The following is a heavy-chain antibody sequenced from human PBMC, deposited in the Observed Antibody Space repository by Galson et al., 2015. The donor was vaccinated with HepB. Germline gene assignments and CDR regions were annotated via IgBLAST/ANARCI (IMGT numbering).Heavy chain of an antibody. D-gene: IGHD6-13*01. Sequence: QSGAEVKKPGESLKISCKGSGYSFTSYWIGWVRQMPGKGLEWMGIIYPGDSDTRYSPSFQGQVTISADKSISTAYLQWSSLKASDTAMYYCARRGPMRRSSSWYLDYWGQGTLVTVSS. V-gene: IGHV5-51*01. CDR3: ARRGPMRRSSSWYLDY. CDR1: GYSFTSYW. CDR2: IYPGDSDT. J-gene: IGHJ4*02.